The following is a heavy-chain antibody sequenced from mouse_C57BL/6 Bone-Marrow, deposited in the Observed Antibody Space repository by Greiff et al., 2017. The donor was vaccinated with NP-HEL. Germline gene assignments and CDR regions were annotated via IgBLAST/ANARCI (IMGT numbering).Heavy chain of an antibody. D-gene: IGHD2-3*01. CDR1: GYTFTSYD. Sequence: VQLQQSGPELVKPGASVKLSCKASGYTFTSYDINWVKQRPGQGLEWIGWIYPRDGSTKYNEKFKGKATLTVDTSSSTAYMELHSLTSEDSAVYFCARGDGYFPFAYWGQGTLVTVSA. CDR3: ARGDGYFPFAY. J-gene: IGHJ3*01. V-gene: IGHV1-85*01. CDR2: IYPRDGST.